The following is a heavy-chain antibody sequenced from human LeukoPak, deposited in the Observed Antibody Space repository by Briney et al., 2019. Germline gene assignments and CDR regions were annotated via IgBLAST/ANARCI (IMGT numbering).Heavy chain of an antibody. V-gene: IGHV4-34*01. Sequence: SETLSLTCAVSGGSFSKYYWSWIRQPPGKGPEWIGDINQTGSTKYNPSLKSRVTIAMDTSKNQFSLKLSSVTAADTAVYFCARALPFDYVWGSYRSDTKTTFDYWGQGTLVTVSS. D-gene: IGHD3-16*02. CDR3: ARALPFDYVWGSYRSDTKTTFDY. CDR1: GGSFSKYY. J-gene: IGHJ4*02. CDR2: INQTGST.